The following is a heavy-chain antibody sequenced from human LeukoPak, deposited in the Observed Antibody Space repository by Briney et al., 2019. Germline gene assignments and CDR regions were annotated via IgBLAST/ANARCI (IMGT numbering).Heavy chain of an antibody. V-gene: IGHV3-23*01. Sequence: GGSLRLSCAASGFTFSSYAMSWVRQAPGKGLEWVSAISGSGGSTYYADSVKGQFTISRDNSKNTLYLQMNSLRAEDTAVYYCAKGAYSGIVGAHFDYWGQGTLVTVSS. CDR3: AKGAYSGIVGAHFDY. CDR2: ISGSGGST. J-gene: IGHJ4*02. D-gene: IGHD1-26*01. CDR1: GFTFSSYA.